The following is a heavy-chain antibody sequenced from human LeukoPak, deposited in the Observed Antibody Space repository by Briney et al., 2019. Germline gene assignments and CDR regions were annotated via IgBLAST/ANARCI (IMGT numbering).Heavy chain of an antibody. CDR2: ISGSSSTI. D-gene: IGHD3-9*01. CDR1: GFTFSSYA. J-gene: IGHJ4*02. CDR3: VTNFDPDVD. V-gene: IGHV3-48*01. Sequence: GGSLRLSCAASGFTFSSYAMNWVRQAPGKGLEWVSYISGSSSTIYYADSVKGRFTISRDNAKNSLYLQMNSLRAEDTAVYYCVTNFDPDVDWGQGTLVTVSS.